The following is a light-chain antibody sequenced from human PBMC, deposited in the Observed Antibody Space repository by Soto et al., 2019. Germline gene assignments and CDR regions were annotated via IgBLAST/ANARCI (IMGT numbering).Light chain of an antibody. CDR1: SSNIGAGYD. CDR3: QSYGGSLRGVV. CDR2: GNT. Sequence: QSVLTQPPSVSGAPGQRVTISCTGSSSNIGAGYDVHWYQHLPGTAPKLLIYGNTNRPSGVPDRFSGSKSGTSASLAIAGLQAEDEADYYCQSYGGSLRGVVFGGGTKVTVL. V-gene: IGLV1-40*01. J-gene: IGLJ2*01.